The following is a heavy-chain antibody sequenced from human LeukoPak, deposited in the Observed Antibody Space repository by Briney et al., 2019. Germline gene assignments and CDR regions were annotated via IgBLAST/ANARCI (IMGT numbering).Heavy chain of an antibody. CDR2: MNPISGNT. D-gene: IGHD3-16*01. CDR1: GYTFTSYD. V-gene: IGHV1-8*01. CDR3: ARGPSYVVTFGGVINWFDP. J-gene: IGHJ5*02. Sequence: ASVKVSCKASGYTFTSYDINWVRRATGQGLEWMGWMNPISGNTGYAQKFQGRVTMTRNTSISTAYMELSSLRSEDTAVYYCARGPSYVVTFGGVINWFDPWGQGTLVTVSS.